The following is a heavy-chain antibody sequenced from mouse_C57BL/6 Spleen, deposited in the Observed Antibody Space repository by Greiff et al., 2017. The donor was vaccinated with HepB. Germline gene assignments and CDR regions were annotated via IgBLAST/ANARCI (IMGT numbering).Heavy chain of an antibody. CDR1: GYAFSSSW. J-gene: IGHJ2*01. D-gene: IGHD1-1*01. Sequence: QVQLKESGPELVKPGASVKISCKASGYAFSSSWMNWVKQRPGKGLEWIGRLYPGDGDTNYNGKFKGKATLTADKSSSTAYMQLSSLTSEDSAVYFCARTVVATFDYWGQGTTLTVSS. CDR2: LYPGDGDT. V-gene: IGHV1-82*01. CDR3: ARTVVATFDY.